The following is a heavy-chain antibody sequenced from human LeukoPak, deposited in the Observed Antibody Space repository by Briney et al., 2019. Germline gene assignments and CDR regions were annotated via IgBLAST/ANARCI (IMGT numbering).Heavy chain of an antibody. CDR2: INAGNGNT. D-gene: IGHD5-18*01. J-gene: IGHJ6*02. CDR1: GYTFTSYA. CDR3: ARDFARGYSYGYYYYYGMDV. Sequence: GASVKVSCKASGYTFTSYAMHWVRQAPGQRLEWMGWINAGNGNTKYSQKFQGRVTMTRDTSISTAYMELSRLRSDDTAVYYCARDFARGYSYGYYYYYGMDVWGQGTTVTVSS. V-gene: IGHV1-3*01.